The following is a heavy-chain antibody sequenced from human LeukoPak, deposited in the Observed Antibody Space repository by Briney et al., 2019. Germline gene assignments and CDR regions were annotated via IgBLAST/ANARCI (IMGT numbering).Heavy chain of an antibody. CDR1: GDSFSRHY. D-gene: IGHD4-17*01. CDR3: ARDLVTVTKAFDI. Sequence: SETLSLTCAVSGDSFSRHYWTWIRQPPGRGLEWIGYISYIGTTNYNPSLKSRVTISIDTSKNQFSLKLSSVTTADTAVYYCARDLVTVTKAFDIWGLGTMVSVSS. J-gene: IGHJ3*02. CDR2: ISYIGTT. V-gene: IGHV4-59*11.